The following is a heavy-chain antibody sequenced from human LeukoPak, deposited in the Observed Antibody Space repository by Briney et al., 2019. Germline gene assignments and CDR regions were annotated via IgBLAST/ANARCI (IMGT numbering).Heavy chain of an antibody. D-gene: IGHD6-13*01. V-gene: IGHV3-48*02. CDR1: GFTFSSYS. Sequence: GGSLRLSCAASGFTFSSYSMNWVRQAPGKGLEWVSYISRSTTTIYYADSVKGRFTISRDKAKNSLYLQMNNLRDEDTAVYYCARDDPIAAAGTGVFDYWGQGTLVTVSS. J-gene: IGHJ4*02. CDR3: ARDDPIAAAGTGVFDY. CDR2: ISRSTTTI.